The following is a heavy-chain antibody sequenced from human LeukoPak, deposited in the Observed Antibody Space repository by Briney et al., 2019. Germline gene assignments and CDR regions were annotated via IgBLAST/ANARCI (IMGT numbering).Heavy chain of an antibody. CDR3: ARVSGSGWYGAFDI. Sequence: GGSLRLSCAASAFTVSSNYMTWVRQAPGKGLEWVSVVYADGSTYYADSVKGRFTISRDDSKNMLNLQMNSLRAEDTAVYYCARVSGSGWYGAFDIWGQGTMVTVSS. CDR1: AFTVSSNY. D-gene: IGHD6-19*01. J-gene: IGHJ3*02. V-gene: IGHV3-66*01. CDR2: VYADGST.